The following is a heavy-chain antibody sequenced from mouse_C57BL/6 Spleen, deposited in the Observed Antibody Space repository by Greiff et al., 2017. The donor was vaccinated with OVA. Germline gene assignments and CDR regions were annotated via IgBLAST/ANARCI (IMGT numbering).Heavy chain of an antibody. J-gene: IGHJ1*03. V-gene: IGHV7-1*01. CDR2: SRNKANDYTT. D-gene: IGHD1-1*02. CDR1: GFTFSDFY. Sequence: EVKLMESGGGLVQSGRSLRLSCATSGFTFSDFYMEWVRQAPGKGLEWIAASRNKANDYTTEYSASVKGRFIVSRDTSQSILYLQMNALRAEDTAIYYCARARYDWYFDVWGTGTTVTVSS. CDR3: ARARYDWYFDV.